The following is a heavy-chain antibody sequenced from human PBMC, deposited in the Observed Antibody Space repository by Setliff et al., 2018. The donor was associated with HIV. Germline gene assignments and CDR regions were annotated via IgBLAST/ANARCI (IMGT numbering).Heavy chain of an antibody. CDR2: IYYSGST. CDR1: GGSISSHY. CDR3: ARGGRYGSGSYLLDY. Sequence: SETLSLTCTVSGGSISSHYWSWIRQPPGKGLEWIGYIYYSGSTNYNPSLKSRVTISVDTSKNQFSLKLSSVTAADTAVYYCARGGRYGSGSYLLDYWGQGTLVTVSS. D-gene: IGHD3-10*01. V-gene: IGHV4-59*11. J-gene: IGHJ4*02.